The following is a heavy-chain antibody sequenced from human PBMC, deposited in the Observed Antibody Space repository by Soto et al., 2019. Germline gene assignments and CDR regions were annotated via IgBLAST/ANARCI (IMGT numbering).Heavy chain of an antibody. CDR1: GFTFSSYG. V-gene: IGHV3-33*01. CDR3: ARDYGSGSYYGFDY. CDR2: IWYDGSNK. D-gene: IGHD3-10*01. Sequence: PGGSLRLSCAASGFTFSSYGMHWVRQAPGKGQEWVAVIWYDGSNKYYADSVKGRFTISRDNSKNTLYLQMNSLRAEDTAVYYCARDYGSGSYYGFDYWGQGTLVTVSS. J-gene: IGHJ4*02.